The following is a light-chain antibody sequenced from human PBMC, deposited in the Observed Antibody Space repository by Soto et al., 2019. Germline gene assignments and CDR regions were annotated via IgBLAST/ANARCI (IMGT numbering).Light chain of an antibody. CDR2: GAS. Sequence: EIVMTQSSATLSVSPGERATLSCRASQSVSSNLAWYQQKPGQAPRLLIYGASTRATGIPARFSGSGSGTDCTLTISRLEPEDFAVYYCQQYGSSPLTFGQGTRLEIK. CDR1: QSVSSN. J-gene: IGKJ5*01. V-gene: IGKV3-15*01. CDR3: QQYGSSPLT.